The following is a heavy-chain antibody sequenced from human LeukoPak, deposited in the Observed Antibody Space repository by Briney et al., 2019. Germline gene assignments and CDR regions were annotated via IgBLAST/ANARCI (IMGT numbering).Heavy chain of an antibody. J-gene: IGHJ4*02. D-gene: IGHD3-16*01. V-gene: IGHV3-7*01. CDR3: ARLGEKADFDY. CDR2: IKQDGSEK. CDR1: GFTFSSYW. Sequence: GGSLRLSCAASGFTFSSYWMSWVRQAPGKGPEWVANIKQDGSEKYYVDSVKGRFTFSRDNAKNSLYLQMNSLRVEDTAVYYCARLGEKADFDYWGQGTLVTVSS.